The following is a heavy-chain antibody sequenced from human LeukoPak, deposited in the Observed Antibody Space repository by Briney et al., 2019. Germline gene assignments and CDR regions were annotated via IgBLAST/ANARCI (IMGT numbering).Heavy chain of an antibody. CDR3: AKGSGLSIVVVPAAIQWDYFDY. CDR1: GFTFSSYG. D-gene: IGHD2-2*02. V-gene: IGHV3-30*02. J-gene: IGHJ4*02. CDR2: IRYDGSNK. Sequence: GGSLRLSCAASGFTFSSYGMHWVRQAPGKGLEWVAFIRYDGSNKYYADSVKGRFTISRDNSKNTLYLQINSLRAEDTAVYYCAKGSGLSIVVVPAAIQWDYFDYWGQGTLVTVSS.